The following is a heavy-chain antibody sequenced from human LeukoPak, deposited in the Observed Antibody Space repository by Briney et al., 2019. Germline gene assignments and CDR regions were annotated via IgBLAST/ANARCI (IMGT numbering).Heavy chain of an antibody. J-gene: IGHJ4*02. CDR3: AKGSPGQRPYYFDY. V-gene: IGHV3-21*04. D-gene: IGHD6-25*01. CDR1: GFTFSSYS. Sequence: GGSLGLSCAASGFTFSSYSMNWVRQAPGKGLEWVSSISSSSSYIYYADSVKGRFTISRDNAKNSLYLQMNSLRTEDTAIYYCAKGSPGQRPYYFDYWGQGTLVTVSS. CDR2: ISSSSSYI.